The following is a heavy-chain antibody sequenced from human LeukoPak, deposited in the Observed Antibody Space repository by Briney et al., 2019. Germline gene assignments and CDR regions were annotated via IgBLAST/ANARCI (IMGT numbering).Heavy chain of an antibody. CDR1: GFTVSSNY. D-gene: IGHD6-13*01. CDR3: ARAQSSSWYSYYFDY. J-gene: IGHJ4*02. Sequence: GGSLRLSCAASGFTVSSNYMSWVRQAPGKGLEWVSVIYSGGSTYYADSVKGRFTISRDNSKNTLYLQMNSLRAEDTAVYYCARAQSSSWYSYYFDYWGQGTLVTVSS. CDR2: IYSGGST. V-gene: IGHV3-53*01.